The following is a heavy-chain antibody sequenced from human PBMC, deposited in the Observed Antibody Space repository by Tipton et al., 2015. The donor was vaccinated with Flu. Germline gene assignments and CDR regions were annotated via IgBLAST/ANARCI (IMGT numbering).Heavy chain of an antibody. CDR1: GFTFSNYG. J-gene: IGHJ3*02. CDR3: AREGGVVVSDIDAFDI. CDR2: ISYDEKNK. D-gene: IGHD2-21*01. V-gene: IGHV3-30*19. Sequence: SGFTFSNYGTHWLRQAAGKGLEWVSFISYDEKNKYYADSMRGRFTISRDNSKNTLYLQMHSLQTEDTAVYYCAREGGVVVSDIDAFDIWGQGTMVTVSS.